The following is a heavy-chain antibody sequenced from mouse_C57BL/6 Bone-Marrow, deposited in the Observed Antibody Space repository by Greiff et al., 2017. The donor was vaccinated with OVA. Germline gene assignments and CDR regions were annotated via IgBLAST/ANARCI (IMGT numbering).Heavy chain of an antibody. V-gene: IGHV7-1*01. CDR1: GFTFSDFY. Sequence: EVKLVESGGGLVQSGRSLRLSCATSGFTFSDFYMEWVRQAPGKGLEWIAASRNKANDYTTEYSASVKGRFIVSRDTSQSILYLQMNAVRAEDTAIYYCARGDVGAMDYWGQGTSVTVSS. CDR3: ARGDVGAMDY. J-gene: IGHJ4*01. CDR2: SRNKANDYTT.